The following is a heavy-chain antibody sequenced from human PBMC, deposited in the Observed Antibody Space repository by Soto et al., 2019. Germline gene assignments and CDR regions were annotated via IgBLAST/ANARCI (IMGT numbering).Heavy chain of an antibody. J-gene: IGHJ4*02. CDR2: IYWDDDK. Sequence: QITLKESGPTLVKPTQTLTLTCTFSGFSLNTRGVGVSWIRQPPGQALEWLALIYWDDDKRYSQSLKSRLTITKGTAKNQVGVTMTNMDAVDTATYCSAHSQNDVAFDDWGQGTLVTVSS. V-gene: IGHV2-5*02. CDR3: AHSQNDVAFDD. D-gene: IGHD1-1*01. CDR1: GFSLNTRGVG.